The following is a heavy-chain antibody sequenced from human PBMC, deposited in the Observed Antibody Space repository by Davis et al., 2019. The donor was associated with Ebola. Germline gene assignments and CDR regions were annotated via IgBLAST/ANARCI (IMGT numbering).Heavy chain of an antibody. Sequence: GESLKISCAASGFTFSSYSMNWVRQAPGKGLEWVSYISSSSSTIYYADSLKGRFTISRDNSKNTLYVQMNSLRAEDTAVYYCARYCTRTSCYGAGDYWGQGTLVTVSS. CDR2: ISSSSSTI. CDR1: GFTFSSYS. D-gene: IGHD2-2*01. J-gene: IGHJ4*02. V-gene: IGHV3-48*01. CDR3: ARYCTRTSCYGAGDY.